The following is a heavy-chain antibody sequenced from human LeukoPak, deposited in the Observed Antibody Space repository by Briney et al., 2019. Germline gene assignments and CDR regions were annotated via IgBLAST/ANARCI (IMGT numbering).Heavy chain of an antibody. V-gene: IGHV4-61*01. D-gene: IGHD6-19*01. CDR2: IYYSGST. CDR1: GGSVSSGSYY. J-gene: IGHJ5*02. Sequence: SETLSLTCTVSGGSVSSGSYYWSWIRQPPGKGLEWIGYIYYSGSTNYNPSLKSRVTISVDTSKNQFPLKLSSVTAADTAVYYCARFSGSGSGFDPWGQGTLVTVSS. CDR3: ARFSGSGSGFDP.